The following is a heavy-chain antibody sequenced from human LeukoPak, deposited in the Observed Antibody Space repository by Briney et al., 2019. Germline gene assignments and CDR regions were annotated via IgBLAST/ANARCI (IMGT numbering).Heavy chain of an antibody. CDR2: ISAYNGNT. CDR1: GYTFTSYA. CDR3: ARGPIIDIAIVPAADEYYYMDV. V-gene: IGHV1-18*01. Sequence: ASVKVSCKASGYTFTSYAITWVRRAPGQGLEWMGWISAYNGNTKYGQRLQGRVTMTTDTSTSTAYMELRSLRSDDTAVYYCARGPIIDIAIVPAADEYYYMDVWGKGTTVTVSS. J-gene: IGHJ6*03. D-gene: IGHD2-2*01.